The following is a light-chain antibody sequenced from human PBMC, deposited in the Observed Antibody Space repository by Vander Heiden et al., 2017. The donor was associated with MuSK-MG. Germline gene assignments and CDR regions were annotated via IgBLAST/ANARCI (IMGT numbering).Light chain of an antibody. CDR1: QNINDW. CDR2: KAS. Sequence: DIQMTQSPSTLSATVGDRVTITCRASQNINDWLAWYQQKPGKAPKLLIYKASRLQSGVPSRFSGSGSGAEYTLTISSLQPDDFATYYCQQYNYYSGTFGGGTRVEIK. V-gene: IGKV1-5*03. CDR3: QQYNYYSGT. J-gene: IGKJ4*01.